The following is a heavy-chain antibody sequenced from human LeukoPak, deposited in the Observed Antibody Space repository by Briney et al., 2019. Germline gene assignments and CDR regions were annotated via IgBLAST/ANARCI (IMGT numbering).Heavy chain of an antibody. CDR2: IYNSGST. J-gene: IGHJ4*02. CDR3: ARGEDQYYFDY. CDR1: GDSVSSGSFY. V-gene: IGHV4-61*01. Sequence: SETLSLTCTVSGDSVSSGSFYWNWIRQPPGKGPEWIGCIYNSGSTNFNPSLKSRITISVDMSKNQFSLKPSSVTAADTAVYYCARGEDQYYFDYWGQGTLVTVSS.